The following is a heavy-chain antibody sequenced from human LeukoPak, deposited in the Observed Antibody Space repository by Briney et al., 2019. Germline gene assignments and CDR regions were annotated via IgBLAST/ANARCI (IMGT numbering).Heavy chain of an antibody. J-gene: IGHJ4*02. CDR2: IKQDGSEI. CDR3: ARPSLNTGSYFDY. V-gene: IGHV3-7*01. CDR1: GFTFSHYW. D-gene: IGHD1-26*01. Sequence: GGSLRLSCAASGFTFSHYWMDWVRQAPGKGLEWVANIKQDGSEIYYVDSVRGRFTISRDNAKNSLYLQMNSLRAEDTAVYYCARPSLNTGSYFDYWGQGILVSVSS.